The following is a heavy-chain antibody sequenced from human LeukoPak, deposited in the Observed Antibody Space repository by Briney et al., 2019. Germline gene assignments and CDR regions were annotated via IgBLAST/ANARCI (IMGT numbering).Heavy chain of an antibody. CDR3: AREPHSSSWYYFDC. V-gene: IGHV3-48*01. Sequence: GGSLRLSCAASGFIFSSYSLNWVRQAPGKGLEWVSYISSSSITIYYADSVKGRFTISKDKAKNSLYLEMNTLRAEDTAVYYCAREPHSSSWYYFDCWGQGTLVTVSS. D-gene: IGHD6-13*01. CDR1: GFIFSSYS. CDR2: ISSSSITI. J-gene: IGHJ4*02.